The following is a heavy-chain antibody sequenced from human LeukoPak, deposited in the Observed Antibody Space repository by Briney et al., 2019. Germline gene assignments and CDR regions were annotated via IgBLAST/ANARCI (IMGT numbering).Heavy chain of an antibody. D-gene: IGHD2-8*01. V-gene: IGHV3-30-3*01. Sequence: GGSLRLSCAASGFTFSGYALHWVRQAPGKGLEWVAVIGYDGNNYIYADSVKGRFSISRDSSKDFLFLHMDSLRSEDTAVYYCARAHCTRTTCNWNDAFDVWGQGTMVTVSS. J-gene: IGHJ3*01. CDR3: ARAHCTRTTCNWNDAFDV. CDR2: IGYDGNNY. CDR1: GFTFSGYA.